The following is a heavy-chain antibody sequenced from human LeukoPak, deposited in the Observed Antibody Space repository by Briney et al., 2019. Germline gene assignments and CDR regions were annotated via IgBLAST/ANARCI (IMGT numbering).Heavy chain of an antibody. D-gene: IGHD3/OR15-3a*01. V-gene: IGHV3-7*01. CDR3: ARWTDWYFDL. CDR1: GFTFGSFW. CDR2: LNGDGTEK. J-gene: IGHJ2*01. Sequence: GGSLRLSCSVSGFTFGSFWMSWVRQAPGKGLEWVANLNGDGTEKYYADSVKGRFTVSRDNTKNTFFLQMNGLRAEDTAVYYCARWTDWYFDLWGRGTLVTVSS.